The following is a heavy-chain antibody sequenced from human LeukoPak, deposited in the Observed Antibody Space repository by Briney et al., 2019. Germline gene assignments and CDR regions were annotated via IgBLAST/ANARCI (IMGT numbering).Heavy chain of an antibody. CDR1: GYSFTGYY. CDR2: INPNSGDT. Sequence: ASVKVSCKASGYSFTGYYIHWVRQAPGQGLEWMAWINPNSGDTNFAQKFQGRVTMTRDTSISTVYMELSSLRSEDTAVYYCARDHNGDYENTEYNWFDPWGQGTLVTVSS. J-gene: IGHJ5*02. V-gene: IGHV1-2*02. CDR3: ARDHNGDYENTEYNWFDP. D-gene: IGHD4-17*01.